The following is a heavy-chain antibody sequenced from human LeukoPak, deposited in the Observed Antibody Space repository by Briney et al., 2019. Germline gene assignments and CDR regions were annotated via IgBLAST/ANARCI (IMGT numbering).Heavy chain of an antibody. CDR3: AKDIGLGRDVFDM. J-gene: IGHJ3*02. D-gene: IGHD3-10*01. CDR1: GFTFSSYT. V-gene: IGHV3-43*01. CDR2: LIWDGGST. Sequence: GGSVRLSCAASGFTFSSYTMQWVRQAPGKGLEGVSLLIWDGGSTYYADSVKGRLTISRDDSKNSLYLQMSSLRVEDTALYYCAKDIGLGRDVFDMWGQGTMVTVSS.